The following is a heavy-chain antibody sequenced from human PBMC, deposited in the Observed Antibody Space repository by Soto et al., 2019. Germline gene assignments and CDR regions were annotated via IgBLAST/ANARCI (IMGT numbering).Heavy chain of an antibody. Sequence: SETLSLTCTVSGGSISSSSYYWGWIRQPPGKGLEWIGSIYYSGSTYYNPSLKSRVTISVDTSKNQFSLKLSSVTAAETAVYYCATPSGILPQIGDYYYYGMDVWGQGTTVTVSS. CDR1: GGSISSSSYY. D-gene: IGHD2-15*01. J-gene: IGHJ6*02. CDR2: IYYSGST. CDR3: ATPSGILPQIGDYYYYGMDV. V-gene: IGHV4-39*01.